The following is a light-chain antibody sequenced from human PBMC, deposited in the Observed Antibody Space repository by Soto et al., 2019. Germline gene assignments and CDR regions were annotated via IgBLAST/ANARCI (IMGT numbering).Light chain of an antibody. CDR2: YDD. CDR3: AAWDDSLNGYV. J-gene: IGLJ1*01. V-gene: IGLV1-36*01. Sequence: QPVLTQPPSVSGAPRQRVTISCSGSSSNIGNNAVNWYQQLPGKAPKLLIYYDDLLPSGVSDRFSGSKSGTSASLAISGLQSEDEADYSCAAWDDSLNGYVFGTGTKVTVL. CDR1: SSNIGNNA.